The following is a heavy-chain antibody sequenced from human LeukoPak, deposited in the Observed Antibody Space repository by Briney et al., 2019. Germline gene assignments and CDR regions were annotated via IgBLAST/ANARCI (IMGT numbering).Heavy chain of an antibody. CDR2: ISGSGGST. CDR3: ASSFTMVRGVIINPDY. V-gene: IGHV3-23*01. Sequence: GGSLRLSCAASGFTFSSYAMSWVRQAPGKGLEWVSDISGSGGSTYYADSVRGRFTISRDNSKNTLYLQMNSLRAEDTAVYYCASSFTMVRGVIINPDYWGQGTLVTVSS. CDR1: GFTFSSYA. D-gene: IGHD3-10*01. J-gene: IGHJ4*02.